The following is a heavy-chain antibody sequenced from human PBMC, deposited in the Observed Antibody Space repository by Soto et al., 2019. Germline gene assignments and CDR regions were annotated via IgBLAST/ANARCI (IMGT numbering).Heavy chain of an antibody. D-gene: IGHD6-19*01. CDR2: INPNSGGT. CDR1: GYTFTGYY. Sequence: GASVKVSCKASGYTFTGYYMHWVRQAPGQGLEWMGWINPNSGGTNYAQKFQGWVSMTRDTSISTAYMELSRLRSDDTAVYYCARGGVAVAGRVYFDSWGQGTLVTVSS. CDR3: ARGGVAVAGRVYFDS. J-gene: IGHJ4*02. V-gene: IGHV1-2*04.